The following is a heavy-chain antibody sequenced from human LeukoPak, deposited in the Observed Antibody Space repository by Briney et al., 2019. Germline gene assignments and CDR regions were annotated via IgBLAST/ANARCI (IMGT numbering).Heavy chain of an antibody. CDR3: ARAALARGFDY. CDR2: INHSGSN. D-gene: IGHD3-3*02. CDR1: GGSFSGYY. V-gene: IGHV4-34*01. Sequence: SETLSLTCAVYGGSFSGYYWSWIRQPPGKGREGIGEINHSGSNNYNPSLQSRVTISVDTSKKEFSLKLSSVTAADTAVYYCARAALARGFDYWGQGTLVTVSS. J-gene: IGHJ4*02.